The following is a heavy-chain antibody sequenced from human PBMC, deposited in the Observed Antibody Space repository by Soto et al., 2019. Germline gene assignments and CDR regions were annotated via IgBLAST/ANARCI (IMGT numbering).Heavy chain of an antibody. Sequence: GASVKVSCKASGYTFTSYAMHWVRQAPGQRLEWMGWINAGNGNTKYSQKFQGRVTITRDTSASTAYMELSSLRSEDTAVYYCARAGELGGYDFWSGYYRYYYYGMDVWGQGTTVTVSS. CDR2: INAGNGNT. CDR1: GYTFTSYA. J-gene: IGHJ6*02. V-gene: IGHV1-3*01. CDR3: ARAGELGGYDFWSGYYRYYYYGMDV. D-gene: IGHD3-3*01.